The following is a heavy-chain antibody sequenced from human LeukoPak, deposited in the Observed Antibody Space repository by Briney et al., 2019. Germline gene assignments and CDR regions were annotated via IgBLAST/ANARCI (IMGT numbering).Heavy chain of an antibody. J-gene: IGHJ4*02. D-gene: IGHD3-22*01. Sequence: GGSLRLSCAASGFTFSSYWMSWVRQAPGKGLEWVANIKQDGSEKYYVDSVKGRFTISRDNAKNSLYLQMNSLRAEDTAVYYCASTYYYDSSGNFDYWGQGTLVTVSS. CDR1: GFTFSSYW. CDR3: ASTYYYDSSGNFDY. V-gene: IGHV3-7*01. CDR2: IKQDGSEK.